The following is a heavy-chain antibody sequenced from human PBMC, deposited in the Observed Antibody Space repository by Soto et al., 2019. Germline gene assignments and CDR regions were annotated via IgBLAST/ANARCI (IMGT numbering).Heavy chain of an antibody. CDR2: MRANSGDT. V-gene: IGHV1-8*01. Sequence: QVQLVQPGAEVRKPGASVKVSCKASGDIFTNFDFNWVRQATGQGLEWIGWMRANSGDTGHDQKFQGRVRMTRDTSMSTAYMELSSLRVEDTAVYYCARYIFGQGFKAWGQGTLVFVSS. D-gene: IGHD3-3*02. CDR3: ARYIFGQGFKA. CDR1: GDIFTNFD. J-gene: IGHJ5*02.